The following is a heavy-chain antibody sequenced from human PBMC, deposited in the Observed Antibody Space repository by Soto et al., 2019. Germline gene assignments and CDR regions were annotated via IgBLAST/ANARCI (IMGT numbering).Heavy chain of an antibody. Sequence: QVQLQESGPGLVKPSQTLSLTCTVSGGSISSGDYYWSWIRQPPGKGLEWIGYIYYSGSTYYNPSLRSRVTISVDTSKNQFSLKLSSVTAADTAVYYCARDLAPYYYDTSKDHAFDILGQGTMVTVSS. CDR3: ARDLAPYYYDTSKDHAFDI. J-gene: IGHJ3*02. V-gene: IGHV4-30-4*01. D-gene: IGHD3-22*01. CDR1: GGSISSGDYY. CDR2: IYYSGST.